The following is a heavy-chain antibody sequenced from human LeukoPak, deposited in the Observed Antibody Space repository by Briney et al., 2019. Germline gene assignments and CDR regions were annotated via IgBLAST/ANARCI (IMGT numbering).Heavy chain of an antibody. Sequence: SVKVSCKASGGTFSSYTISWVRQAPGQGLEWMGRIIPILGIANYAQKFQGRVTITTDESTSTAYMELSSLRSEDTAVYYCAAYYDSSGYYRKNDYWGQGTLVTVSS. D-gene: IGHD3-22*01. V-gene: IGHV1-69*02. CDR3: AAYYDSSGYYRKNDY. CDR1: GGTFSSYT. J-gene: IGHJ4*02. CDR2: IIPILGIA.